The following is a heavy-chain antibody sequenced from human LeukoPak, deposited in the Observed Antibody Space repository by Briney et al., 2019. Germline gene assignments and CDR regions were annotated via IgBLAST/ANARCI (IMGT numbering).Heavy chain of an antibody. V-gene: IGHV4-34*01. Sequence: SETLSLTCAVYGGSFSGYYWSWIRQPPGKGLEWIGEINHSGSTNYNQSLKSRVTISVDTSKNQFSLKLSSVTAADTAVYYCARHRRYCSSTSCYVSWFDPWGQGTLVTVSS. CDR2: INHSGST. CDR1: GGSFSGYY. CDR3: ARHRRYCSSTSCYVSWFDP. D-gene: IGHD2-2*01. J-gene: IGHJ5*02.